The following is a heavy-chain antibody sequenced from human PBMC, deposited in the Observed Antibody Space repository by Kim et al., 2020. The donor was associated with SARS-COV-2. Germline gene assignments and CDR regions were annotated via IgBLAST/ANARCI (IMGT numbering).Heavy chain of an antibody. CDR1: GGSFSGYY. CDR2: INHSGST. J-gene: IGHJ5*02. V-gene: IGHV4-34*01. D-gene: IGHD6-13*01. CDR3: ARGPGYSSSWYGARNWFDP. Sequence: SETLSLTCAVYGGSFSGYYWSWIRQPPGKGLEWIGEINHSGSTNYNPSLKSRVTISVDTSKNQFSLKLSSVTAADTAVYYCARGPGYSSSWYGARNWFDPWGQEPWSPSPQ.